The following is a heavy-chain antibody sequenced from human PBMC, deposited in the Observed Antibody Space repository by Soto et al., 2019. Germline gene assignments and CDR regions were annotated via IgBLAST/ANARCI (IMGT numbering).Heavy chain of an antibody. J-gene: IGHJ5*02. CDR1: GYTFTGYY. V-gene: IGHV1-2*02. CDR2: INPNSGGT. Sequence: VASVKVSCKASGYTFTGYYMHWVRQAPGQGPEWMGWINPNSGGTNYAQKFQGRVTMTRDTSISTAYMELSRLRSDDTAVYYCARDDCSGGSCNWFDPWGQGTLVTVSS. CDR3: ARDDCSGGSCNWFDP. D-gene: IGHD2-15*01.